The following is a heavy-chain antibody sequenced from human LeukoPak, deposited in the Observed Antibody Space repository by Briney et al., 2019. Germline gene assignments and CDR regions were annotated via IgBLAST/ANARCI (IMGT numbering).Heavy chain of an antibody. V-gene: IGHV1-69*01. CDR3: ARAPYSSSPGEGY. CDR2: IIPIFGTA. J-gene: IGHJ4*02. D-gene: IGHD6-6*01. Sequence: AASVKVSCKASGGTFSSYAISWVRQAPGQGLEWMGGIIPIFGTANYAQKFQGRVTITADESTSTAYMELSSLRSEDTAVYCCARAPYSSSPGEGYWGQGTLVTVSS. CDR1: GGTFSSYA.